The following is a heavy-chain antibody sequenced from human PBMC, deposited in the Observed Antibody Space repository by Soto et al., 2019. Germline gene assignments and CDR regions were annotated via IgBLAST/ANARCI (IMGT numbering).Heavy chain of an antibody. CDR1: GGSFSGYY. D-gene: IGHD5-18*01. Sequence: SETLSLTCAVYGGSFSGYYWSWIRQHPGTGLEWIGYISYSGSTTYNRSLKSRVTISVDTSKNQFSLKLNSVTAADTAVYYCAREKRIGYGDHNWFDPWGQGTLVTVSS. CDR3: AREKRIGYGDHNWFDP. CDR2: ISYSGST. V-gene: IGHV4-59*01. J-gene: IGHJ5*02.